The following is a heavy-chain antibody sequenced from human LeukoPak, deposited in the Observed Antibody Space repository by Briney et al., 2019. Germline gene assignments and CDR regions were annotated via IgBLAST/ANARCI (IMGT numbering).Heavy chain of an antibody. D-gene: IGHD3-10*01. CDR3: TSDYATDYLSNVASPRVCLI. CDR1: VFTFSRYG. V-gene: IGHV3-33*01. CDR2: IWDDGSNK. Sequence: GGSLRLSCAVSVFTFSRYGIQCARQAPGKGLEWVAVIWDDGSNKVYADSVKGRFPISRDNSKNALFLQMNSLSAEDTAVYYLTSDYATDYLSNVASPRVCLIWGRGTMVTVSS. J-gene: IGHJ3*02.